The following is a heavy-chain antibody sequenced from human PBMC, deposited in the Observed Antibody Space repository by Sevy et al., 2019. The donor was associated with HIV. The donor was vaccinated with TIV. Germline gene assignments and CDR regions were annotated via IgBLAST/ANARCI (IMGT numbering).Heavy chain of an antibody. J-gene: IGHJ6*02. Sequence: GGSLRLSCAASGFTFSSYSMNWVRQAPGKGLEWVSSISSSSSYIYYAHSVKGRFTISRDNAKNSLYLQMNSLRAEDTAVYYCARDPGRGCSSTSCYYYGMDVWGQGTTVTVSS. D-gene: IGHD2-2*01. CDR3: ARDPGRGCSSTSCYYYGMDV. CDR2: ISSSSSYI. CDR1: GFTFSSYS. V-gene: IGHV3-21*01.